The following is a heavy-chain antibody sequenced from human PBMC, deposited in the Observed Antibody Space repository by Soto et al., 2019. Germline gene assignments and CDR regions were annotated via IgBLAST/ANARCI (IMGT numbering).Heavy chain of an antibody. CDR2: IYSDGNT. CDR1: GFTVSNSY. D-gene: IGHD2-2*01. Sequence: EVQLVESGGDLVQPGGSLRLSCAASGFTVSNSYMNWVRQAPGKGLEWVSVIYSDGNTYYTDSVKGRFTISRHNSENTLYLQMSSLRPEDTAVYYCARQYRDITRCHGSMDVWVKGTTVTVSS. CDR3: ARQYRDITRCHGSMDV. V-gene: IGHV3-53*04. J-gene: IGHJ6*03.